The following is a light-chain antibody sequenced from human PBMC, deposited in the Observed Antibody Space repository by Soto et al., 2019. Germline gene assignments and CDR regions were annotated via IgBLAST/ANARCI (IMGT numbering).Light chain of an antibody. J-gene: IGLJ1*01. V-gene: IGLV2-14*01. CDR1: STDVGAYNY. CDR3: NSYTTLSNRV. CDR2: EVT. Sequence: QSALTQPPSASGSPGQSVTISCTGTSTDVGAYNYVSWYQQHPGKAPKLLIYEVTNRPSGVSNRFSGSKSGNTASLTISGLQAEDEANYYCNSYTTLSNRVFGTGTKATVL.